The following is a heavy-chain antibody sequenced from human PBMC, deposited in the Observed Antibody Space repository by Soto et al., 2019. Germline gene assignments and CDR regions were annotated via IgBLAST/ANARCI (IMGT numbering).Heavy chain of an antibody. Sequence: GESLKISCQGSGYAFSSYWIAWVRQMPGEGLEWMGIIYPGDSDTRYSPSFQGQVTISVDKSITTAYLQWSSLKASDTAMYYCARGYCTATICDPWFDPWGQGTLVTVSS. CDR1: GYAFSSYW. D-gene: IGHD2-8*02. CDR2: IYPGDSDT. CDR3: ARGYCTATICDPWFDP. V-gene: IGHV5-51*01. J-gene: IGHJ5*02.